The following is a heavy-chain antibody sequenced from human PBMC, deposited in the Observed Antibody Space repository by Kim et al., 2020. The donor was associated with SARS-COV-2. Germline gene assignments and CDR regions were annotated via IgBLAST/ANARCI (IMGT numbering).Heavy chain of an antibody. D-gene: IGHD1-26*01. Sequence: SETLSLTCTVSGGSISDSYWSWIRQPPGKGLEWIGYIYYSGSTNYNPSLKSRVTISVDTSKKQFSLNLSSVTAADTAVYYCAKSTSTHYYYGLDVWGQGTPVTVSS. V-gene: IGHV4-59*13. CDR3: AKSTSTHYYYGLDV. CDR1: GGSISDSY. J-gene: IGHJ6*02. CDR2: IYYSGST.